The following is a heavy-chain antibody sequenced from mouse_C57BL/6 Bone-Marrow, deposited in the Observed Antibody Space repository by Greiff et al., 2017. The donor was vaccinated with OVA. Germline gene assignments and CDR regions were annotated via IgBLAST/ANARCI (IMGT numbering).Heavy chain of an antibody. V-gene: IGHV1-19*01. CDR1: GYTFTDYY. CDR2: INPYNGGT. Sequence: VQLKQSGPVLVKPGASVKMSCKASGYTFTDYYMHWVKQSPGQSLEWIGVINPYNGGTSYNQKFKGKATLTVDTSSSTAYMQLNSLTSEDSAVFYCASSLGSTEYYFDDWGKGTTLTVSS. J-gene: IGHJ2*01. D-gene: IGHD1-1*01. CDR3: ASSLGSTEYYFDD.